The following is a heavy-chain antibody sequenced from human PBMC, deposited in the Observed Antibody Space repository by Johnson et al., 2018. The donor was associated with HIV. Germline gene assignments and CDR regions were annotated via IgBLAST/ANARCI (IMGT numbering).Heavy chain of an antibody. J-gene: IGHJ3*01. CDR1: GFTFSNYA. CDR2: ISGSGGST. V-gene: IGHV3-23*01. D-gene: IGHD1-26*01. CDR3: AKRQPLVGAIF. Sequence: VLLLESGGGLVQPGGSLRLSCGASGFTFSNYAMSWVRQAPGKGLEWVSAISGSGGSTYYADSVKGRFTISRDNSKNTLYLQMNSLRAEDTAVYYCAKRQPLVGAIFWGQGTMVTVSS.